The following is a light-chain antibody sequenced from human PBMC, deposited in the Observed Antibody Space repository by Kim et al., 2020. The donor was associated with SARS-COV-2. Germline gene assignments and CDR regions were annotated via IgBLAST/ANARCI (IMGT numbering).Light chain of an antibody. CDR3: QKYTTWLRT. V-gene: IGKV3-15*01. CDR1: QSVSSN. J-gene: IGKJ1*01. CDR2: VAS. Sequence: EIVMTQSPATLSVSPGERATLSCRASQSVSSNLAWYQQKPGQAPRLLIYVASNRATGIPARFSGSGSGTEFTLTISSLQSEDFAVYYCQKYTTWLRTFGQGTTV.